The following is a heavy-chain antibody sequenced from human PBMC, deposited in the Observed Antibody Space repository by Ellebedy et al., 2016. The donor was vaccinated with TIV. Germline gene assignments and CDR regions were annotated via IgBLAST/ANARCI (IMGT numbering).Heavy chain of an antibody. Sequence: GESLKISCATSGFTFSSYGMHWVRQAPGRGLEWVAVIWYDGSNPYHADSVKGRFTISRDNSKSTLYLQMNSLRAEDAGVYYCARGKGGRWFGPMDYWGRGTLVTVSS. CDR1: GFTFSSYG. J-gene: IGHJ4*02. CDR3: ARGKGGRWFGPMDY. D-gene: IGHD3-10*01. V-gene: IGHV3-33*01. CDR2: IWYDGSNP.